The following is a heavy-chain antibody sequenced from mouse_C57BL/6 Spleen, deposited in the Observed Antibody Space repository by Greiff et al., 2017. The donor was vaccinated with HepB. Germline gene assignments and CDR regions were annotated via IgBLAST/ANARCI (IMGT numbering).Heavy chain of an antibody. CDR1: GYTFTSYT. Sequence: VQLQQSGAELARPGASVKMSCKASGYTFTSYTMHWVKQRPGQGLEWIGYINPSSGYTKYNQKFKDKATLTADKSSSTAYMQLSSLTSEDSAVYYCARGGYDGYYNYWGQGTTLTVSS. D-gene: IGHD2-3*01. CDR2: INPSSGYT. CDR3: ARGGYDGYYNY. J-gene: IGHJ2*01. V-gene: IGHV1-4*01.